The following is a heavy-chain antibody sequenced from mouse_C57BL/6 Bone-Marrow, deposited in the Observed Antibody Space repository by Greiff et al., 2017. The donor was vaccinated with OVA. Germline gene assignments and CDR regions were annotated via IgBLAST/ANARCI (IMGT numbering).Heavy chain of an antibody. CDR3: TTSPYGSSYRTPLLFDV. CDR1: GFNIKDDY. V-gene: IGHV14-4*01. CDR2: IDPENGDT. J-gene: IGHJ1*03. D-gene: IGHD1-1*01. Sequence: EVQLQQSGAELVRPGASVKLSCTASGFNIKDDYMHWVKQRPEQGLEWIGWIDPENGDTEYASKFQGKATITADTSSNTAYLQLSSLTSEDTAVYYCTTSPYGSSYRTPLLFDVWGTGTTVTVSS.